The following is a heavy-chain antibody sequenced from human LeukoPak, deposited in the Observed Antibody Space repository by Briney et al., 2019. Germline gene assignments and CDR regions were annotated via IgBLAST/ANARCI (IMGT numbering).Heavy chain of an antibody. V-gene: IGHV4-4*09. J-gene: IGHJ4*02. D-gene: IGHD2-21*02. CDR3: ARLNDRYYYFDY. Sequence: PSETLSLTCTVSGGSISSYYWSWIRQPPGKGLEWIGYIYTSGSTNYNPSLKSRVTISVDTSKNQFSLKLSSVTAADTAVYYCARLNDRYYYFDYWGQGTLVTVSS. CDR1: GGSISSYY. CDR2: IYTSGST.